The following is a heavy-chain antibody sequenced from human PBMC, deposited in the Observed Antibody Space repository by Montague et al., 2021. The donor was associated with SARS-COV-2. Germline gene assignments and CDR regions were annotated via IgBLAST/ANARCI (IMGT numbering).Heavy chain of an antibody. CDR3: ARVVGDYDFWSGQYYYYYYMDV. V-gene: IGHV4-59*01. D-gene: IGHD3-3*01. CDR1: GGSFSGYY. J-gene: IGHJ6*03. Sequence: SETLSLTCAVYGGSFSGYYWSWIRQPLGKGLEWIGYIYYSGSTNYNPSLKSRVTISVDTSKNQFSLKLSSVTAADTAVYSCARVVGDYDFWSGQYYYYYYMDVWGKGTTVTVSS. CDR2: IYYSGST.